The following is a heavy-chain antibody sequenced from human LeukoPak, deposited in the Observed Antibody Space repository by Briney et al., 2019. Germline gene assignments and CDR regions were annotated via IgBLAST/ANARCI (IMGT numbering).Heavy chain of an antibody. CDR3: AKSMDILTGYLWSLGY. D-gene: IGHD3-9*01. V-gene: IGHV3-53*05. Sequence: GGSLRLSCAASGFTVSSNYMSWVRQAPGKGLEWVSVIYSGGSTYYADSVKGRFTISRDNSKNTLYLQMNSLRAEDTAVYYCAKSMDILTGYLWSLGYWGQGTLVTVSS. J-gene: IGHJ4*02. CDR1: GFTVSSNY. CDR2: IYSGGST.